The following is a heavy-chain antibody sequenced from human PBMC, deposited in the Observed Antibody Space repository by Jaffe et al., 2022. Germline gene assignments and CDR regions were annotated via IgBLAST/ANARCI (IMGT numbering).Heavy chain of an antibody. V-gene: IGHV1-2*02. Sequence: QVHLLQSGAEVKKPGASVKVSCKASGYTFTAYYIHWVRQAPGQGLEWLGWINPNNGDTDYAQKFQGRITMTRDTSISTAYMEVSRLRSDDTAIYYCANTFEEATTHFDDWGQGTLVTVSS. CDR2: INPNNGDT. J-gene: IGHJ4*02. CDR1: GYTFTAYY. D-gene: IGHD5-12*01. CDR3: ANTFEEATTHFDD.